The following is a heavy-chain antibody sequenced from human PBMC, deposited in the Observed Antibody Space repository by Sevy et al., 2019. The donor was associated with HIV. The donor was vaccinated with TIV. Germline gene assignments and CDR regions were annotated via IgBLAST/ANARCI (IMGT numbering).Heavy chain of an antibody. Sequence: GGSLRLSCAASGFSFSSYAMHWVRQAPGKGLEWVAVISYDGSNQYNPDSVKGRFTISRDNSRNTLFLQMNSLRPEDTAVYYCARAWGGYSSTWSKITLDYWGQGTPVTVSS. D-gene: IGHD6-13*01. CDR1: GFSFSSYA. V-gene: IGHV3-30*04. CDR2: ISYDGSNQ. J-gene: IGHJ4*02. CDR3: ARAWGGYSSTWSKITLDY.